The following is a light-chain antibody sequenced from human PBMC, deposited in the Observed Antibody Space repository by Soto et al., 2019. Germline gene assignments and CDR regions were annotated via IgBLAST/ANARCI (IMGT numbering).Light chain of an antibody. CDR2: AAS. Sequence: AIRMTQSPSSFSASTGDRVTITCRASQGISSYLAWYQQKPGKAPKLLIYAASTLQSGVPSRFSGSGSGTDLTLTISCLQSEDFATDYCQQYYSYPRTFGQGTKVEIK. J-gene: IGKJ1*01. CDR3: QQYYSYPRT. V-gene: IGKV1-8*01. CDR1: QGISSY.